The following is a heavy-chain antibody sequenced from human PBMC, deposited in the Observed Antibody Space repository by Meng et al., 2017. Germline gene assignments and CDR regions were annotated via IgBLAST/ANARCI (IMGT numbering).Heavy chain of an antibody. CDR3: ARDRQYSGSYHDLVN. D-gene: IGHD1-26*01. CDR2: INPNSGGT. CDR1: GYTFTGYY. Sequence: ASVKVSCKASGYTFTGYYMHWVRQAPGQGLEGMGWINPNSGGTNYAQQFQGRVTMTRDTSISTAYMELSRLRSDDTAVYYCARDRQYSGSYHDLVNWGQGTLVTVSS. V-gene: IGHV1-2*02. J-gene: IGHJ4*02.